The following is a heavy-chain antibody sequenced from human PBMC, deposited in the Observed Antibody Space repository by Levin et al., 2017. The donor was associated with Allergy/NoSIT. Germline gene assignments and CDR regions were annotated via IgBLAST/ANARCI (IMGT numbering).Heavy chain of an antibody. Sequence: KAGGSLRLSCAASGFTFSTYTMNWVRQAPGKGLEWVSSISSSSSYIYYADSVKGRFTISRDNAKNSLYLQMNSLRVEDTAVFYCARVASAGTGENDYWGQGTLVTVSS. J-gene: IGHJ4*02. D-gene: IGHD6-13*01. CDR3: ARVASAGTGENDY. CDR1: GFTFSTYT. V-gene: IGHV3-21*01. CDR2: ISSSSSYI.